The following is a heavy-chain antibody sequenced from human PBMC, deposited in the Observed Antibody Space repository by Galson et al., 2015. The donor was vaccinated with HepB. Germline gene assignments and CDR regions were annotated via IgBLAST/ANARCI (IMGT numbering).Heavy chain of an antibody. V-gene: IGHV3-30*03. D-gene: IGHD3-3*01. J-gene: IGHJ6*04. CDR3: ASITIFEQTDV. Sequence: SLRLSCAASGFTFSSYGMHWVRQAPGKGLEWVAVVSYDGSNKYYADPVKGRFTISRDDSKNTLYLQMNSLRAEDTAVYYCASITIFEQTDVWGKGTTVTVSS. CDR1: GFTFSSYG. CDR2: VSYDGSNK.